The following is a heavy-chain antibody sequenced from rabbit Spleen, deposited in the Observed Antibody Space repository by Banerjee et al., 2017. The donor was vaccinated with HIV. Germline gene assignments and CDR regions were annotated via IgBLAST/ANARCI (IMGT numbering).Heavy chain of an antibody. CDR2: IDTGSSGFT. CDR1: GFSFSSSYY. D-gene: IGHD1-1*01. J-gene: IGHJ6*01. CDR3: ARDTSSSFSSYGMDL. Sequence: QSLEESGGGLVQPEGSLKLSCKASGFSFSSSYYMCWVRQAPGKGLEWIACIDTGSSGFTYFASWAKGRFTISKTSSTTVTLQMTSLTAADTATYFCARDTSSSFSSYGMDLWGQGTLVTVS. V-gene: IGHV1S40*01.